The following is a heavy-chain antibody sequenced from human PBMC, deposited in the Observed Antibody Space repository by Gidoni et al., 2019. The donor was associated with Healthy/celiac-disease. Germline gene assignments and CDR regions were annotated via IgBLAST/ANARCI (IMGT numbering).Heavy chain of an antibody. CDR3: ARGFVYSGYDSASDY. CDR2: IIPIVGTA. J-gene: IGHJ4*02. D-gene: IGHD5-12*01. Sequence: QVQLVQSGAEVKQPGSSVKVSCKASGGSLRSYDIRWVRQAPGQGLEWMGGIIPIVGTANYAQKFQGRVTITADESTSTAYMELSSLRSEDTAVYYCARGFVYSGYDSASDYWGQGTLVTVSS. CDR1: GGSLRSYD. V-gene: IGHV1-69*01.